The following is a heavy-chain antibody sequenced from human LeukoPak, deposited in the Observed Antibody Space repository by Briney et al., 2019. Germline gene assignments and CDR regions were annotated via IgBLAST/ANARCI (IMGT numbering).Heavy chain of an antibody. J-gene: IGHJ4*02. D-gene: IGHD6-13*01. CDR2: ISAYNGNT. CDR3: ARVRFPFSSSCYGEFDY. V-gene: IGHV1-18*01. Sequence: ASVKVSCKASGYTFTSYGISWVRQAPGQGLEWMGWISAYNGNTNCAQKLQGRATMTTDTSTSTAYMELRSLRSDDTAVYYCARVRFPFSSSCYGEFDYWGQGTLVTVSS. CDR1: GYTFTSYG.